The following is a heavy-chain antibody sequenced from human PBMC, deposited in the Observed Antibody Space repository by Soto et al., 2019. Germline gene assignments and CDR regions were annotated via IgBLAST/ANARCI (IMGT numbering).Heavy chain of an antibody. CDR1: GYTFTSYG. CDR3: AREALGIAASENVFDI. CDR2: ISAYNGNT. V-gene: IGHV1-18*04. Sequence: ASVKVSCKASGYTFTSYGISWVRQAPGQGLEWMGWISAYNGNTNYAQKLQGRVTMTTDTSTSTAYMELRSLRSDDTAVYYCAREALGIAASENVFDIWGQGRLVTV. J-gene: IGHJ3*02. D-gene: IGHD6-13*01.